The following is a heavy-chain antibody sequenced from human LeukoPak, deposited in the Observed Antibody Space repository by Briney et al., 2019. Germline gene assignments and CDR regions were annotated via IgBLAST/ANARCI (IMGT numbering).Heavy chain of an antibody. CDR1: GYTFTSYA. Sequence: ASVKVSCKASGYTFTSYAMHWVRQAPGQRLEWMGWINAGNGNTKYSQKFQGRVTITRDTSASTAYMELSSLRSEDTAVYYCARGPRDYDFWSGYYMDVWGKGTTVTVSS. V-gene: IGHV1-3*01. D-gene: IGHD3-3*01. CDR2: INAGNGNT. J-gene: IGHJ6*03. CDR3: ARGPRDYDFWSGYYMDV.